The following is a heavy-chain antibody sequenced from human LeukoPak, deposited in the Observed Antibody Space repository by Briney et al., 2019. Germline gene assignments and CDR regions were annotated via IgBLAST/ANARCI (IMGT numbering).Heavy chain of an antibody. D-gene: IGHD1-1*01. CDR1: GGTFSSYA. CDR3: ARERDYWSEAWFDP. J-gene: IGHJ5*02. CDR2: IIPIFGTA. Sequence: SVKVSCMASGGTFSSYAIGWVRQAPGQGLEWMGRIIPIFGTANYAQEFQGRVTITTDESTSTAYMELSSLRSEDTAVYYCARERDYWSEAWFDPWGQGTLVTVSS. V-gene: IGHV1-69*05.